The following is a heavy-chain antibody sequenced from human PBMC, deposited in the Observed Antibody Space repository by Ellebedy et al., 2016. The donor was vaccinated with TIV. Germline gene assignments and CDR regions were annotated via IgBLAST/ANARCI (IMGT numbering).Heavy chain of an antibody. CDR3: GKGRGGRYYGMDV. Sequence: GESLKISCAASGYTSGVTFSTYGMNWVRQAPGKGLEWVASISGSGNSLYYVDSVKGRFTISRDNSKGILYLQMNSLRAEDTAVYYCGKGRGGRYYGMDVWGHGTTVTVS. J-gene: IGHJ6*02. CDR2: ISGSGNSL. D-gene: IGHD3-10*01. V-gene: IGHV3-23*01. CDR1: GYTSGVTFSTYG.